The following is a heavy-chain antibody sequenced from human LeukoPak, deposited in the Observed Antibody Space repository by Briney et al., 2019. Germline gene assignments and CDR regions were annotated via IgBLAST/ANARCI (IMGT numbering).Heavy chain of an antibody. Sequence: PSETLSLTCTVSGGSISSYYWSWIRQPPGKGLEWIGYIYYSGSTNYNPSLKSRATISVDTSKNQFSLKLSSVTAADTAVYYCARSQLRYFDWLLPYWYFDLWGRGTLVTVSS. V-gene: IGHV4-59*01. CDR3: ARSQLRYFDWLLPYWYFDL. D-gene: IGHD3-9*01. J-gene: IGHJ2*01. CDR1: GGSISSYY. CDR2: IYYSGST.